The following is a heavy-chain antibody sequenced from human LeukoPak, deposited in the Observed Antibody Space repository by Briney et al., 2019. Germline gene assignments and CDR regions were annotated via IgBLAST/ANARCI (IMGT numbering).Heavy chain of an antibody. CDR3: ARDSSPYYYCGMDV. CDR2: ISSSGSTI. V-gene: IGHV3-11*01. Sequence: GGSLRLSCAASGFTFSDYYMSWIRQAPGKGLEWVSYISSSGSTIYYADSVKGRFTISRDNAKNSLYLQMNSLRAEDTAVYYCARDSSPYYYCGMDVWGQGTTVTVSS. D-gene: IGHD2/OR15-2a*01. CDR1: GFTFSDYY. J-gene: IGHJ6*02.